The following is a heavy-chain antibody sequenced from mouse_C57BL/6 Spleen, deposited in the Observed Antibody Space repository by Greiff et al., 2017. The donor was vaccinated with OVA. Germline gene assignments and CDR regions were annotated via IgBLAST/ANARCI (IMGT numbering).Heavy chain of an antibody. J-gene: IGHJ2*01. CDR2: IDPSDSET. D-gene: IGHD2-5*01. CDR3: ARGDSNWGY. Sequence: QVQLKQPGAELVRPGSSVKLSCKASGYTFTSYWMHWVKQRPIQGLEWIGNIDPSDSETHYNQKFKDKATLTVDKSSSTAYMQLSSLTSEDSAVYYCARGDSNWGYWGQGTTLTVSS. V-gene: IGHV1-52*01. CDR1: GYTFTSYW.